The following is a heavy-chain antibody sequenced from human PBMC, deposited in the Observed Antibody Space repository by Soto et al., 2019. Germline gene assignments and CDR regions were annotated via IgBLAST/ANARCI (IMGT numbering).Heavy chain of an antibody. CDR2: IIPIFGTA. V-gene: IGHV1-69*01. Sequence: QVQLVQSGAEVKKPGSSVKVSCKASGGTFSSYAISWVRQAPGQGLEWMGGIIPIFGTANYAQKFQGRVTITADDSTSTAYRELSSLRSEDTAVYYCARAIGDFWSGYHRTPECYYYYSGIDVWGQGTTVTGSS. CDR1: GGTFSSYA. J-gene: IGHJ6*01. CDR3: ARAIGDFWSGYHRTPECYYYYSGIDV. D-gene: IGHD3-3*01.